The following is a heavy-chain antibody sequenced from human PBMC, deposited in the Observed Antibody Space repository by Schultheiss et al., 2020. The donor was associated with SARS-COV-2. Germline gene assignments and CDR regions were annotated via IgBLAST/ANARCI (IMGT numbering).Heavy chain of an antibody. CDR2: ISGSGGRT. J-gene: IGHJ4*02. Sequence: GESLKISCAASGFIFSDYAMNWVRQAPGKGLEWVSGISGSGGRTYYADSVKGRFTISRDNSKNTLYLQMDSLRVDDTAVYYCAKDGWLDTAVITYFDYWGQGTLVTVSS. V-gene: IGHV3-23*01. CDR1: GFIFSDYA. CDR3: AKDGWLDTAVITYFDY. D-gene: IGHD5-18*01.